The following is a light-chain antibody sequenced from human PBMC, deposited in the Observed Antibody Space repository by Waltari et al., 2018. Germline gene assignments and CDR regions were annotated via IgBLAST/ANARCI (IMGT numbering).Light chain of an antibody. J-gene: IGLJ3*02. V-gene: IGLV2-14*01. CDR1: SSDLGAYQY. CDR2: EVS. Sequence: QSALTHPSSVSGSPGQSITISCTGTSSDLGAYQYVSWYQQYPEKPPKLIIYEVSNRPSGVSNRFSGSKSGNTASLSISGLQAEDESDYYCSSFTSTNTLLFGGGTKLTVL. CDR3: SSFTSTNTLL.